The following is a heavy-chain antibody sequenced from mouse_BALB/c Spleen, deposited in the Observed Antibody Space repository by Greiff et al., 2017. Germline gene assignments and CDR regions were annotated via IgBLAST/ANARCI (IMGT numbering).Heavy chain of an antibody. Sequence: EVKLEESGPGLVKPSQSLSLTCTVTGYSITSDYAWNWIRQFPGNKLEWMGYISYSGSTSYNPSLKSRISITRDTSKNQFFLQLNSVTTEDTATYYCARCYGNYGDAMDYWGQGTSVTVSS. D-gene: IGHD2-1*01. V-gene: IGHV3-2*02. J-gene: IGHJ4*01. CDR2: ISYSGST. CDR3: ARCYGNYGDAMDY. CDR1: GYSITSDYA.